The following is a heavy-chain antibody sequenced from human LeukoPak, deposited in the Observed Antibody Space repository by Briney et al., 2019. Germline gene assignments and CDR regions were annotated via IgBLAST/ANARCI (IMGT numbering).Heavy chain of an antibody. V-gene: IGHV3-30*18. CDR1: GITFRSYG. CDR2: ISYDGSHK. Sequence: GRSLRLSGAASGITFRSYGMHWVRQAPGKGLEWVAVISYDGSHKYYADSVKGRFSISRDNSKNTLYLQMNSLRADDTAVYYCAKGARGDTVTSIVGLNWFDPWGQGTLVTVSS. D-gene: IGHD4-17*01. CDR3: AKGARGDTVTSIVGLNWFDP. J-gene: IGHJ5*02.